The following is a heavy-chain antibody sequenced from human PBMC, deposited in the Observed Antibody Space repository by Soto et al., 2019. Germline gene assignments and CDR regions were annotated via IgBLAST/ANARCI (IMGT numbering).Heavy chain of an antibody. D-gene: IGHD6-19*01. Sequence: PSETLYITCTVSGGSISVRNYSWGWIRQPPGKGLEWIGTIYYSGAAYYNPSLQSRVTISVDTSSNQFFMKLNSVAAADTAVYYCTDMVGQWLPRDWGQGTLVS. J-gene: IGHJ4*02. CDR1: GGSISVRNYS. V-gene: IGHV4-39*01. CDR3: TDMVGQWLPRD. CDR2: IYYSGAA.